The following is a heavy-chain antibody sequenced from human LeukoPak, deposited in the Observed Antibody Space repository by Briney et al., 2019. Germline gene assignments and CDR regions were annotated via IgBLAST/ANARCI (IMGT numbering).Heavy chain of an antibody. V-gene: IGHV3-33*03. CDR2: IWYDGSNT. Sequence: QSGGSLRHSCTTSGFIFSDYGMHWVRQAPGKGLEWVAAIWYDGSNTYYGGSVKGRFTISRDNAKNTLYLQMNSLRAEDTAVYYCADPFADAFDIWGQGTMVTVSS. D-gene: IGHD3-3*01. CDR1: GFIFSDYG. CDR3: ADPFADAFDI. J-gene: IGHJ3*02.